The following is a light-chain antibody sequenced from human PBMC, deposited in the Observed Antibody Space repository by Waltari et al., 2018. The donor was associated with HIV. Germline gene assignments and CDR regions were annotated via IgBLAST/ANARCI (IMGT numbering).Light chain of an antibody. Sequence: EIGMTQSPATLSVSPGERATLSCRASPSVSSNLAWYQQKPGQAPRLLVYGASTRATGIPAMFSGSGSGTEFTLTISSLQSEDFAVYYCQQYNNWHPWTFGQGTKVEIK. CDR1: PSVSSN. V-gene: IGKV3-15*01. J-gene: IGKJ1*01. CDR3: QQYNNWHPWT. CDR2: GAS.